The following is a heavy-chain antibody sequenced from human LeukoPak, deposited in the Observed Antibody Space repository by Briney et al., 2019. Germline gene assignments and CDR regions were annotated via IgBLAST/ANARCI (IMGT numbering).Heavy chain of an antibody. J-gene: IGHJ5*02. CDR2: ISWNSGSI. V-gene: IGHV3-9*01. D-gene: IGHD2-15*01. Sequence: PGGSLRLSCAASGFTFDDYAMHWVRQAPGKGLEWVSGISWNSGSIGYADSVKGRFTISRDNAKNSLYLQMNSLRAEDTALYYCAKDKGFVAENWFDPWGQGTLVTVSS. CDR1: GFTFDDYA. CDR3: AKDKGFVAENWFDP.